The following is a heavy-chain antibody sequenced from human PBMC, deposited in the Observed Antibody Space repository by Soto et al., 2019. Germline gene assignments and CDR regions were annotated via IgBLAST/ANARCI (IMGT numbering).Heavy chain of an antibody. CDR3: AREVTGSWDT. D-gene: IGHD6-13*01. CDR2: TYYRSKWYN. Sequence: QVPLQQSGPGLVKPSQTLSLTCGISGDSVSSNNAAWDWIRQSPSRGLEWLGRTYYRSKWYNEYAVSVKSRITINPDTSKNHFSLHLNSVTPEDTALYYCAREVTGSWDTWGRGTLVTVSS. CDR1: GDSVSSNNAA. J-gene: IGHJ4*02. V-gene: IGHV6-1*01.